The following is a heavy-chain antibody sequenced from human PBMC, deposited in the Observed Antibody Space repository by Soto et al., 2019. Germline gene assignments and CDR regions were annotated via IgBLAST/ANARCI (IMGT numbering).Heavy chain of an antibody. CDR2: ISSSSSYT. D-gene: IGHD2-8*01. Sequence: QVQLVESGGGLVKPGGSLRLSCAASGFTFSDYYMSWIRQAPGKGLEWVSYISSSSSYTNYADSVKGRFTISRDNAKNSLYLQMNSLRAKDTAVYYCASYCTNCVCGVDYWGQGTLVTVSS. CDR3: ASYCTNCVCGVDY. J-gene: IGHJ4*02. V-gene: IGHV3-11*06. CDR1: GFTFSDYY.